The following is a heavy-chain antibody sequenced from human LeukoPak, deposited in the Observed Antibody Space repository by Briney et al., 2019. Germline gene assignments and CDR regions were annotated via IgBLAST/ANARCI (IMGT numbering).Heavy chain of an antibody. Sequence: SVKVSCKASGGTFSSYAISWVRQAPGQGLEWMGGIIPIFGTANYAQKFQGRVTITADESTSTAYMELSSLRSEDTAVYYCARVRWGGPPWAFDIWGQGTMVTVSS. CDR2: IIPIFGTA. CDR1: GGTFSSYA. J-gene: IGHJ3*02. V-gene: IGHV1-69*13. D-gene: IGHD1-26*01. CDR3: ARVRWGGPPWAFDI.